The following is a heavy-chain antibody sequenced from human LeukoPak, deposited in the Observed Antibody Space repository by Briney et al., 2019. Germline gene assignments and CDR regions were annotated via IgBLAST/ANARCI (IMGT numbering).Heavy chain of an antibody. CDR3: ARGVYRDIVVVPAAIEDWFDP. CDR2: INPNSGGT. Sequence: ASVEVSCKASGYTFTGYYMHWVRQAPGQGLEWMGWINPNSGGTNYAQKFQGRVTMTRDTSISTAYMELSRLRSDDTAVYYCARGVYRDIVVVPAAIEDWFDPWGQGTLVTVSS. D-gene: IGHD2-2*02. V-gene: IGHV1-2*02. CDR1: GYTFTGYY. J-gene: IGHJ5*02.